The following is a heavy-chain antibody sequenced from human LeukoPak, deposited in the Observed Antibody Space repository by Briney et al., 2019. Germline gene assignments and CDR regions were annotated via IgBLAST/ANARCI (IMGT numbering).Heavy chain of an antibody. V-gene: IGHV3-48*01. CDR3: ARQECSGGSCYFDY. Sequence: PGGSLRLSCAASGFTFSSYSMNWVRQAPRKGLEWVSYISSSSSTIYYADSVKGRFTISRDNAKNSLYLQTNSLRAEDTAVYYCARQECSGGSCYFDYWGQGTLVTVSS. J-gene: IGHJ4*02. CDR2: ISSSSSTI. CDR1: GFTFSSYS. D-gene: IGHD2-15*01.